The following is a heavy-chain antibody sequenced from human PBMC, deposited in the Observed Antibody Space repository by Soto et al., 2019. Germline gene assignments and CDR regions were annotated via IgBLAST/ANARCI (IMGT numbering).Heavy chain of an antibody. CDR3: ARGELGFWSGYYTNWFDP. CDR1: GGSISSGGYS. J-gene: IGHJ5*02. CDR2: IYHSGST. Sequence: TSETLSLTCAVSGGSISSGGYSWSWIRQPPGKGLEWIGYIYHSGSTNYNPSLKSRVTISVDTSKNQFSLKLSSVTAADTAVYYCARGELGFWSGYYTNWFDPWGQGTLVTVSS. V-gene: IGHV4-30-2*01. D-gene: IGHD3-3*01.